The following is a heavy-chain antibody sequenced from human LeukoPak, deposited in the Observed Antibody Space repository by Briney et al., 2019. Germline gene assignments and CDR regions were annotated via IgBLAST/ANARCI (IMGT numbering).Heavy chain of an antibody. D-gene: IGHD3-22*01. V-gene: IGHV1-69*06. Sequence: ASVKVSCKASGGTFSSYAISWVRQAPGQGLEWMGGIIPIFGTANNAQNFQGRVTFTADTSTGTAYMELSSLRSEDTAVYYCARADRYYYDSSGPLGPWGQGTLVTVSS. CDR3: ARADRYYYDSSGPLGP. CDR2: IIPIFGTA. J-gene: IGHJ5*02. CDR1: GGTFSSYA.